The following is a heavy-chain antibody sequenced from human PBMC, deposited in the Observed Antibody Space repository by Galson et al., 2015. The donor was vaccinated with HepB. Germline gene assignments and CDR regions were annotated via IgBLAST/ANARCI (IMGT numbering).Heavy chain of an antibody. CDR2: IYPGDSDT. V-gene: IGHV5-51*01. Sequence: QSGAEVKKPGESLKISCKGSGYSFTSYWIGWVRQMPGKGLEWMGIIYPGDSDTRYSPSFQGQVTISADKSISTAYLQWSSLKASDTAMYYCARLRWYDILTGYPHHYYGMDVWGQGTTVTVSS. CDR1: GYSFTSYW. CDR3: ARLRWYDILTGYPHHYYGMDV. J-gene: IGHJ6*02. D-gene: IGHD3-9*01.